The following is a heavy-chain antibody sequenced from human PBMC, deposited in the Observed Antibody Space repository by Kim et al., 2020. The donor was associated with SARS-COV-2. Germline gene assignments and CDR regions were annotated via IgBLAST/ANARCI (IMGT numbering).Heavy chain of an antibody. J-gene: IGHJ4*02. D-gene: IGHD3-16*02. CDR2: IKQDGSEK. CDR3: ARDLADYIWGSYRYSRFDY. Sequence: GGSLRLSCAASGFTFSSYWMSWVRQAPGKGLEWVANIKQDGSEKYYVDSVKGRFTISRDNAKNSLYLQMNSLRAEDTAVYYCARDLADYIWGSYRYSRFDYWGQGTLVTVSS. V-gene: IGHV3-7*01. CDR1: GFTFSSYW.